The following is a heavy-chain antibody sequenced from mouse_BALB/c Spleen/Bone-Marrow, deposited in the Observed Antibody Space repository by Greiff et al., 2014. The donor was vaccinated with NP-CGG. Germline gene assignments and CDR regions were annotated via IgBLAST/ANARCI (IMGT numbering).Heavy chain of an antibody. J-gene: IGHJ2*01. CDR3: TRGSYGSSQYYFDY. D-gene: IGHD1-1*01. CDR2: INPSNGGT. Sequence: VQLQQSGAELVKPGASEKLSCKASGYTFTSFYMYWVKQRPGQGLEWIGGINPSNGGTNFNEKFKSKATLTLDKSSSTAYMQLSSLTSEDSAVYYCTRGSYGSSQYYFDYWGQGTTLTVSS. CDR1: GYTFTSFY. V-gene: IGHV1S81*02.